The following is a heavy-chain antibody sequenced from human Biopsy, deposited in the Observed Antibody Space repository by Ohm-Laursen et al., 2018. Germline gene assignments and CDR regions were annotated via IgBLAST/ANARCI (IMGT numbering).Heavy chain of an antibody. CDR2: INHSGRT. CDR3: VRGVDYYDPYHYYALDV. D-gene: IGHD3-22*01. V-gene: IGHV4-34*01. Sequence: GTLSLTWAVYVESFNGYYWSWIRQTPGKGLEWIGEINHSGRTNYNPSLKSRVTISVDTSKNQFSLKVSAVTAADTAVYYCVRGVDYYDPYHYYALDVWGQGTTVIVSS. CDR1: VESFNGYY. J-gene: IGHJ6*02.